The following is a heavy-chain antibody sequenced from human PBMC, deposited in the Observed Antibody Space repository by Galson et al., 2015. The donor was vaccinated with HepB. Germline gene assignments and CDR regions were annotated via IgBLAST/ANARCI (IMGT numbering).Heavy chain of an antibody. CDR1: GFTFSSYG. CDR3: AREKYDYSNSGAFDI. V-gene: IGHV3-33*01. CDR2: IWYDGSNK. J-gene: IGHJ3*02. D-gene: IGHD4-11*01. Sequence: SLRLSCAASGFTFSSYGMHWVRQAPGKGLEWVAVIWYDGSNKYYADSVKGRFTISRDNSKNTLYLQMNSLRAEDTAVYYCAREKYDYSNSGAFDIWGQGTMVTVS.